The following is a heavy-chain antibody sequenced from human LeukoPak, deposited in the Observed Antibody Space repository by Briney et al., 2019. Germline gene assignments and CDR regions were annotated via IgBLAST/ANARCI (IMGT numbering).Heavy chain of an antibody. CDR1: GFSFNNYA. J-gene: IGHJ4*02. CDR3: AKGAYDYIEIAYFDY. Sequence: GGSLRLSCVASGFSFNNYAMNWVRQAPGKGLEWVSLIIGSSGSTFYADFVKGRFTISRDKSKNTLYLQMNSLRAEDTAVYYCAKGAYDYIEIAYFDYWGQGSPVTVSS. CDR2: IIGSSGST. D-gene: IGHD5-12*01. V-gene: IGHV3-23*01.